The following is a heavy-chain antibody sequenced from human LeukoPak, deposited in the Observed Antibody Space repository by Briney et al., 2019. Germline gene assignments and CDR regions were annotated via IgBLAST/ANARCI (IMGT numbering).Heavy chain of an antibody. CDR1: GFTFDDYA. Sequence: PGGSLRLSCAASGFTFDDYAMHWVRQAPGKGLEWVSGISWNSGSIGYADSVKGRYTISRDNAKNSLYLQMNSLRAEDTALYYCAKDIRGDYILDYWGQGTLVTVSS. D-gene: IGHD4-17*01. CDR2: ISWNSGSI. V-gene: IGHV3-9*01. J-gene: IGHJ4*02. CDR3: AKDIRGDYILDY.